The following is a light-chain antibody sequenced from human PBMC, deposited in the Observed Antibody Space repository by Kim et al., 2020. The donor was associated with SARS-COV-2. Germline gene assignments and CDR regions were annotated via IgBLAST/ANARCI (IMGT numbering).Light chain of an antibody. CDR1: SSNVGSNT. CDR2: KNN. J-gene: IGLJ3*02. V-gene: IGLV1-44*01. CDR3: AAWDDRLHGWV. Sequence: QRVTISCSGPSSNVGSNTVTWYQQVPGSAPKLLIYKNNQRPAGVPDRFSGSKSGTSASLAISGLQSESEADYYCAAWDDRLHGWVFGGGTQLTVL.